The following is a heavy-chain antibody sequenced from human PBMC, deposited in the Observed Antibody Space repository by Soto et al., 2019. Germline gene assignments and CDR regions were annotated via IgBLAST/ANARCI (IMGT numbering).Heavy chain of an antibody. CDR2: ISGSGGST. V-gene: IGHV3-23*01. Sequence: PGGSLRLSCAASGFTFSSYAMSWVRQAPGKGLEWVSAISGSGGSTYYADSVKGRFTISRDNSKNTLYLQMSSLRAEDTAVYYWARGFSAGKGSPPGFWGQGSLVTVSS. CDR3: ARGFSAGKGSPPGF. CDR1: GFTFSSYA. J-gene: IGHJ4*01. D-gene: IGHD6-13*01.